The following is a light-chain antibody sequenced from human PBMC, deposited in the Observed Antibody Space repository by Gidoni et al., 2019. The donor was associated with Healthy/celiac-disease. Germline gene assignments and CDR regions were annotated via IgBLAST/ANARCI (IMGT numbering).Light chain of an antibody. CDR3: MQGTHWPCS. Sequence: DVVMTQSPLSLPVTLGQPASISCRSSQRSVSSDVSSFLNWFQQRPGQSPRRLIYKVSNRDSGVPDRFSGSGSGTDFTLKISRVEAEDVGIYYCMQGTHWPCSFGQGTRLEIK. J-gene: IGKJ2*04. V-gene: IGKV2-30*01. CDR1: QRSVSSDVSSF. CDR2: KVS.